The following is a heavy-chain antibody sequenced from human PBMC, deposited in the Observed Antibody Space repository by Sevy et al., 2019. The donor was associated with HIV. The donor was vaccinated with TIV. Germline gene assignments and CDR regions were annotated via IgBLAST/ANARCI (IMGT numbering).Heavy chain of an antibody. CDR1: GYTLTELS. CDR2: FDPEDGET. V-gene: IGHV1-24*01. D-gene: IGHD3-3*01. Sequence: ASVKVSCKVSGYTLTELSMHWVRQAPGKGLEWMGGFDPEDGETIYAQKFQGRVTMTEDTSTDTAYMELSSLRSEDTAMYYCATGISDSYYYGMDVWGQGTTVTVSS. J-gene: IGHJ6*02. CDR3: ATGISDSYYYGMDV.